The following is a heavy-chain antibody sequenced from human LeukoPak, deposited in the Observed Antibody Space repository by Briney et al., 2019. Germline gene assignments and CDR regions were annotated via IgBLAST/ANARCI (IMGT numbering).Heavy chain of an antibody. V-gene: IGHV1-2*02. CDR1: GYTFTGYY. CDR2: INPNSGGT. J-gene: IGHJ4*02. D-gene: IGHD6-13*01. Sequence: GASVKVSCKASGYTFTGYYMHWVRQAPGQGLEWMGWINPNSGGTNYAQKFQGRVTMTTDTSTSTAYMELRSLRSDDTAVYYCARGLYSSSFDYWGQGTLVTVSS. CDR3: ARGLYSSSFDY.